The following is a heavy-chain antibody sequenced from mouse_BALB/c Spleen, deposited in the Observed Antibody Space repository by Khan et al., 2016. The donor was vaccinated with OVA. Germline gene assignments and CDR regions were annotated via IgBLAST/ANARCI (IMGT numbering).Heavy chain of an antibody. D-gene: IGHD4-1*01. J-gene: IGHJ3*01. CDR2: ISSGGDYT. CDR1: GFTFSSYS. V-gene: IGHV5-6*01. CDR3: ADHVTGSFAY. Sequence: EVQLVESGGDLVKPGGSLKLSCAASGFTFSSYSMSWVRQTPDKRLEWVASISSGGDYTYYPDSVKGRFTISRDHAKNTLYLQMSDLTSEDTAMYYCADHVTGSFAYWGQGTLVTVSA.